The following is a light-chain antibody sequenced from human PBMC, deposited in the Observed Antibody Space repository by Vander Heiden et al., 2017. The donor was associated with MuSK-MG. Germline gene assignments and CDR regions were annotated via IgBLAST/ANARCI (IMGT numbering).Light chain of an antibody. CDR3: QQYYTTPLT. CDR1: QTVLYSYNTQTY. CDR2: CAS. V-gene: IGKV4-1*01. Sequence: DDVMTQSPDSLAVSLGERATIHCTSSQTVLYSYNTQTYLAWYQQKPGQAPKLLIYCASTRESGVPDRFSGSGSGTDFTLTISTLQAEDVAVYYCQQYYTTPLTFGGGTKVEIK. J-gene: IGKJ4*01.